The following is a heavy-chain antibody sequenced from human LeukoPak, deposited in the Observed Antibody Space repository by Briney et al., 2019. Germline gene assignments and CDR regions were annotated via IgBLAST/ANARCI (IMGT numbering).Heavy chain of an antibody. D-gene: IGHD3-22*01. J-gene: IGHJ4*02. V-gene: IGHV3-74*01. CDR2: INSDGSST. CDR1: GFTFSSYW. CDR3: AREGYYDSSLY. Sequence: GGSLRLSCAASGFTFSSYWMHWVRQAPGKGLVWVSRINSDGSSTSYADSVRGRFTISRDNAKNTLYLQMNSLRAEDTAVYYCAREGYYDSSLYWGQGTLVTVSS.